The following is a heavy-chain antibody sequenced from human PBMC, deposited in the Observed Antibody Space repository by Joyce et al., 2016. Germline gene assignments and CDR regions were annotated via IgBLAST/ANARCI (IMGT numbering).Heavy chain of an antibody. Sequence: EVELVESGGGLVKPGGSLTLSCAAPGLTFTHAWLNWVRQAPGKGLEWVGRIRSNAAGGTADYAAPVKGRFTITRDDSKNMVWLQMNSLKTEDTAIYYCMDTALTGYFWDYWGQGTLVTVSS. CDR3: MDTALTGYFWDY. V-gene: IGHV3-15*07. CDR2: IRSNAAGGTA. D-gene: IGHD3-9*01. CDR1: GLTFTHAW. J-gene: IGHJ4*02.